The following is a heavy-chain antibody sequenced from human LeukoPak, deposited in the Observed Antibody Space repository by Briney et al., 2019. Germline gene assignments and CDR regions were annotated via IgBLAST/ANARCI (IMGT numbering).Heavy chain of an antibody. CDR2: IIPIFATA. CDR1: GGTFSSYA. D-gene: IGHD3-22*01. V-gene: IGHV1-69*01. Sequence: SVKVPCKASGGTFSSYAISWVRQAPGQGLEWMGGIIPIFATANYAQKFQGRVTITADESTSTAYMELSSLRSEDTAVCYCARGPITTRSHFDYWGQGTLVTVSS. CDR3: ARGPITTRSHFDY. J-gene: IGHJ4*02.